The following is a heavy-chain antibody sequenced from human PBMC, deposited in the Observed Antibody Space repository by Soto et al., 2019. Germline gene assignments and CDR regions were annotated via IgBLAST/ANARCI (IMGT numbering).Heavy chain of an antibody. V-gene: IGHV1-24*01. CDR3: ATIVYDFWSGYYNPRWFDP. D-gene: IGHD3-3*01. Sequence: RASVKVSCKVSGYTLTELSMHWVRQAPGKGLEWMGGFDPEDGETIYAQKFQGRVTMTEDTSTDTAYMELSSLRSEDTAVYYCATIVYDFWSGYYNPRWFDPWGQGTLVTVSS. CDR1: GYTLTELS. CDR2: FDPEDGET. J-gene: IGHJ5*02.